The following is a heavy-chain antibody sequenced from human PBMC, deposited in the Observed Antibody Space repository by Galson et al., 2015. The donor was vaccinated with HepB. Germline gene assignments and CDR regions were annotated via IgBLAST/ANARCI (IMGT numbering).Heavy chain of an antibody. J-gene: IGHJ5*02. V-gene: IGHV3-15*01. D-gene: IGHD2-8*02. CDR2: IKSKTDGETT. CDR1: GFPFNNAW. CDR3: TTDVYKSTYWSWLDP. Sequence: SLRLSCAASGFPFNNAWMTWVRQAPGMGLEWVGRIKSKTDGETTDYAAPVKGRFTISRDDSKNRLYLQMNSLKPEDTAVYYCTTDVYKSTYWSWLDPWGQGTLVTVSS.